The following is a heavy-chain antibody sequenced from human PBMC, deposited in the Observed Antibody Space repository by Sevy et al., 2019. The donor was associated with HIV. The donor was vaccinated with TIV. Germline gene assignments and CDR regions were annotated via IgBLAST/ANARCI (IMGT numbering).Heavy chain of an antibody. CDR3: ARIKGASSSYAMDV. D-gene: IGHD2-2*01. CDR2: IYSAGTT. J-gene: IGHJ6*02. V-gene: IGHV3-53*01. CDR1: GLTVGSLS. Sequence: GGSLRLSCVASGLTVGSLSNNWVRQAPGKGLEWVSLIYSAGTTFYSDSVKGRFTISRDNSNNTLDLQMNSMRAEDTAIYYCARIKGASSSYAMDVWGQGTTVTVSS.